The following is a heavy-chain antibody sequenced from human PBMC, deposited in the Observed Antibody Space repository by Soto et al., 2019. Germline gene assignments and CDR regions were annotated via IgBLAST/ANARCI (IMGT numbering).Heavy chain of an antibody. CDR3: ARAISGYVS. D-gene: IGHD5-12*01. J-gene: IGHJ5*02. CDR1: GITYTTYA. Sequence: QVQLVQSGAEVKKPGASVKVACKASGITYTTYAIHLVRQAPGQGLEWMGRINTGNGNTSYSQRFQGRVTLTTDTSASSDYMDVSSLTSEDTAVSYCARAISGYVSWGQGTLITVSS. CDR2: INTGNGNT. V-gene: IGHV1-3*04.